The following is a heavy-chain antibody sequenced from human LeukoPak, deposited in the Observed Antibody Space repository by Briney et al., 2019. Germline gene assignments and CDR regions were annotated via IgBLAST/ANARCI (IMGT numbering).Heavy chain of an antibody. CDR1: GYSISSGYY. CDR3: ARGQPDY. CDR2: IYHSGST. Sequence: SETLSLTCAVSGYSISSGYYWGWIRQPPGKGLEWIGSIYHSGSTYYNPSLKSRVTISVDTSKNQFSLKLSSVTAADTAVYYCARGQPDYWGQGTLVTVSS. V-gene: IGHV4-38-2*01. J-gene: IGHJ4*02.